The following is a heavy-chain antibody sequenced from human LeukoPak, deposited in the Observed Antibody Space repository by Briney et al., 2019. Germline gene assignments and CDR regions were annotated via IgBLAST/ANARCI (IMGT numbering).Heavy chain of an antibody. Sequence: SWVRQAPGKGLEWIGYIYYSGSTYYNPSLKSRVTISVDTSKNQFSLKLSSVTAADTAVYYCARESNCGGDCYSDAFDIWGQGTMVTVSS. V-gene: IGHV4-30-4*08. J-gene: IGHJ3*02. D-gene: IGHD2-21*01. CDR2: IYYSGST. CDR3: ARESNCGGDCYSDAFDI.